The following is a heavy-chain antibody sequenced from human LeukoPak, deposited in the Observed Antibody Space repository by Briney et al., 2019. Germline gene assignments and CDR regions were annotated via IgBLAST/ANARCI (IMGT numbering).Heavy chain of an antibody. CDR1: GFTLSNSW. V-gene: IGHV3-7*01. CDR2: INRDGTQI. CDR3: ARGGLTAGFDY. Sequence: GGSLRLSCAASGFTLSNSWVTWVRQAPGKGLEWVTNINRDGTQIDYMDSVKGRFIISRDSANNALYLHMTSLRAEDTAVYYCARGGLTAGFDYWGQGTLVTVSS. J-gene: IGHJ4*02. D-gene: IGHD3-10*01.